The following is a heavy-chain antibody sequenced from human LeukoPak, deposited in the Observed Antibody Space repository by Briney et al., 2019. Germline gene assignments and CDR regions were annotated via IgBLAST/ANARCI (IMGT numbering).Heavy chain of an antibody. V-gene: IGHV1-18*01. CDR3: ARDLYTMVRGVTSPIPFDY. Sequence: ASAKVSCKASGYTFTCYGISWVRQAPGQGLEWMGWISAYNGNTNYAQKLQGRITMTTDTSTSTAYMELRSLRSDDTAVYYCARDLYTMVRGVTSPIPFDYWGQGTLVTVSS. D-gene: IGHD3-10*01. J-gene: IGHJ4*02. CDR1: GYTFTCYG. CDR2: ISAYNGNT.